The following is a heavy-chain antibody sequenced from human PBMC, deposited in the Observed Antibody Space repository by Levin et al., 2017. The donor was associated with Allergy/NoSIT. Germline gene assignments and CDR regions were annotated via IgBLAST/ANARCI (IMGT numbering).Heavy chain of an antibody. CDR3: AKDAIRGSDQPYYFDY. D-gene: IGHD6-19*01. J-gene: IGHJ4*02. Sequence: GSLRLSCAASGFTFNNYAMSWVRQAPEKGLEWVSAIINSGVGTYYADSVKGRFTISRDNSKNTMYLQMNSLRAEDTAVYFCAKDAIRGSDQPYYFDYWGQGTLVTASS. V-gene: IGHV3-23*01. CDR1: GFTFNNYA. CDR2: IINSGVGT.